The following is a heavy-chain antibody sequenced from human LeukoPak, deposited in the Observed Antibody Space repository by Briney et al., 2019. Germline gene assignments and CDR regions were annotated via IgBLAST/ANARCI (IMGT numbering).Heavy chain of an antibody. CDR2: MNPNSGNT. D-gene: IGHD5-12*01. Sequence: ASVKVSCKASGYTFTSYDINWVRQATGQGLEWMGWMNPNSGNTGYAQKFQGRVTMTRNTSISTAYMELSSLRSEDTAVYYCARSRPRGAKYSGYEFHYWGQGTLVTVSS. V-gene: IGHV1-8*01. J-gene: IGHJ4*02. CDR3: ARSRPRGAKYSGYEFHY. CDR1: GYTFTSYD.